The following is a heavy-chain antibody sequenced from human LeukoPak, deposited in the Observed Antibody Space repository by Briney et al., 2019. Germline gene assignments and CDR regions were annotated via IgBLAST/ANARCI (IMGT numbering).Heavy chain of an antibody. CDR3: ASPGYSSSWPFDY. CDR1: GFTFSSYS. J-gene: IGHJ4*02. D-gene: IGHD6-13*01. V-gene: IGHV3-21*01. CDR2: ISSSSSYI. Sequence: GGSLRLSCAASGFTFSSYSMNWARQAPGKGLEWVSSISSSSSYIYYADSVKGRFTISRDNAKNSLYLQMNSLRAEDTAVYYCASPGYSSSWPFDYWGQGTLVTVSS.